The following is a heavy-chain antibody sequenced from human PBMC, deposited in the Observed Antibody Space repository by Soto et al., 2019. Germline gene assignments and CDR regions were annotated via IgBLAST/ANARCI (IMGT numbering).Heavy chain of an antibody. CDR2: ISFARNII. CDR3: TTEEITMVRGVPIYYGMDV. V-gene: IGHV3-15*08. Sequence: GGSLRLSCGASGFTFSSYSMNWVRQAPGKGLEWVSYISFARNIIHYTDYAAPVKGRFTISRDDSKNTLYLQMNSLKTEDTAVYYCTTEEITMVRGVPIYYGMDVWGQGTTVTVSS. J-gene: IGHJ6*02. CDR1: GFTFSSYS. D-gene: IGHD3-10*01.